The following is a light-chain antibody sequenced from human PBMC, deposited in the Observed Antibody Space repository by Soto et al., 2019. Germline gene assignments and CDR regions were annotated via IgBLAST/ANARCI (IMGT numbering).Light chain of an antibody. CDR2: EDV. CDR3: QSYEDTIQV. Sequence: NFMLIQPHSVSESPGKTVTISCTRSSGSIAINYVQWYQQRPGSAPTTVVYEDVQRPSVVPDLFSGSIDSSSNSASLTISGLKTEDEADYYCQSYEDTIQVCGGGTKLTVL. CDR1: SGSIAINY. J-gene: IGLJ3*02. V-gene: IGLV6-57*04.